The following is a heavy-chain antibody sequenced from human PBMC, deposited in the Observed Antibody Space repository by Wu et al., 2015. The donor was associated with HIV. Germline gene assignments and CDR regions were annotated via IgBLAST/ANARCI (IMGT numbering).Heavy chain of an antibody. J-gene: IGHJ4*02. CDR3: ARDHFYGSGSYRTAADY. Sequence: QVQLVQSGAEVKKPGASVKVSCKTSGYTFPSYGISWVRQAPGQGLEWMGWISAYNGNTNYAERLQDRVTMTTDTSTTTAYMELRSLRSDDTAVYYCARDHFYGSGSYRTAADYWGQGTLVTVSS. CDR1: GYTFPSYG. D-gene: IGHD3-10*01. CDR2: ISAYNGNT. V-gene: IGHV1-18*01.